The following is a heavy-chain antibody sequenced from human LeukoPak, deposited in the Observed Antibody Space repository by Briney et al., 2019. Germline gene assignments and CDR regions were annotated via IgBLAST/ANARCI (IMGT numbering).Heavy chain of an antibody. V-gene: IGHV4-59*01. Sequence: SETLSLTCTVSGGSISSYYWSWIRQPPGKGLEWIGYIYYSGSTNYNPSLKSRVTISVDTSKNQFSLKLSSVTAADTAVYYCARAVYGGNSDPFDYWGQGTLVTVSS. D-gene: IGHD4-23*01. CDR1: GGSISSYY. CDR2: IYYSGST. J-gene: IGHJ4*02. CDR3: ARAVYGGNSDPFDY.